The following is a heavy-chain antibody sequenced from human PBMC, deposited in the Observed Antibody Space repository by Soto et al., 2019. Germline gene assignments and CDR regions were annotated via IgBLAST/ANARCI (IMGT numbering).Heavy chain of an antibody. D-gene: IGHD3-16*01. J-gene: IGHJ5*01. V-gene: IGHV4-31*03. CDR3: TREWGPPVTHGYDS. CDR2: IYSSGDT. Sequence: QVQLQESGPGLVRPSQNLSLTCTVSVGCVTSGCYYWSWIRHCPGKGLEWNGYIYSSGDTNSNPSLTSRVAMPVDPSKNQFPLQLTSVTVADTAIYYCTREWGPPVTHGYDSWGQGILVTVSS. CDR1: VGCVTSGCYY.